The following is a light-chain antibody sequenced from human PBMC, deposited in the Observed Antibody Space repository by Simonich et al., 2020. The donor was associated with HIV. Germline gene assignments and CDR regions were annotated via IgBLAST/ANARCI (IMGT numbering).Light chain of an antibody. J-gene: IGKJ3*01. Sequence: EIVMTQSPATLSVSPGERATLSCRASQRVSSNLAWYQQKPGQAPRLLIYGASTRATGIPARFSGSGSGTEFTLTISSLQSEDFGVYYCQQYNNWPSPFTFGPGTKVDIK. V-gene: IGKV3-15*01. CDR3: QQYNNWPSPFT. CDR1: QRVSSN. CDR2: GAS.